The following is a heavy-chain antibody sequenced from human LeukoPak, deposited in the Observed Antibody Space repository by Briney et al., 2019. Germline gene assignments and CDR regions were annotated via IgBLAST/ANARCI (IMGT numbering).Heavy chain of an antibody. CDR1: GFTFSSYW. V-gene: IGHV3-7*01. CDR3: ARIGYSNLSFDY. CDR2: IKQDGSVK. J-gene: IGHJ4*02. D-gene: IGHD6-13*01. Sequence: GGSLRLSCAASGFTFSSYWMSWVRQAPGKGLEWVANIKQDGSVKYYVDSLKGRFTISRDNARNSVYLQMNSLRAEDTAVYYCARIGYSNLSFDYWGQGTLVTVSS.